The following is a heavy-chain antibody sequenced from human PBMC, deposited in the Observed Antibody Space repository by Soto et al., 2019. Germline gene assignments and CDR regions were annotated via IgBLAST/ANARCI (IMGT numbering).Heavy chain of an antibody. D-gene: IGHD2-2*01. Sequence: SETLSLTCTVSGATFSRGDYFWTWIRQPPGKGLEWSGYIYSSGTTNYNPALKCRVTISLDTSRSYFSLKLTSVTAADTAIYYCAKERGGRYCSVTSCRLFHYGMDGWGQGTTGAASS. CDR1: GATFSRGDYF. J-gene: IGHJ6*02. CDR2: IYSSGTT. V-gene: IGHV4-61*03. CDR3: AKERGGRYCSVTSCRLFHYGMDG.